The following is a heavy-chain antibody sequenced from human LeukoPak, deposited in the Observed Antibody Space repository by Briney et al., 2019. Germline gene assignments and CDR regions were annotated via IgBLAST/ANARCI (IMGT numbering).Heavy chain of an antibody. CDR2: ISSSSSTI. CDR1: GFTFSSYS. D-gene: IGHD2-2*03. J-gene: IGHJ5*02. V-gene: IGHV3-48*01. CDR3: AKDGYCSSTSCRATPFDP. Sequence: GGSLRLSCAASGFTFSSYSMNWVRQAPGKGLEWVSYISSSSSTIYYADSVKGRFTISRDNAKNSLYLQMNSLRAEDTAVYYCAKDGYCSSTSCRATPFDPWGQGTLVTVSS.